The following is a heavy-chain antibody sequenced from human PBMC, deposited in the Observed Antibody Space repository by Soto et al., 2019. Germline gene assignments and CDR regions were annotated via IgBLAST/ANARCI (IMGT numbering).Heavy chain of an antibody. CDR2: IAYSGDT. V-gene: IGHV4-61*08. CDR3: ARDFERSAIGP. J-gene: IGHJ5*02. D-gene: IGHD3-9*01. CDR1: GAYVWSADSY. Sequence: PSDSLSLTCVVSGAYVWSADSYGFLIRKPPGKGLEWIGYIAYSGDTYYNPSLRRRVTISADRSENKFSLTLKSVTAADTAVYFCARDFERSAIGPWAQGTSVTGSS.